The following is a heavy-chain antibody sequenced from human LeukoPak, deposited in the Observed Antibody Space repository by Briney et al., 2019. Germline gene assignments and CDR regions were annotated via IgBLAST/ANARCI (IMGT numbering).Heavy chain of an antibody. CDR1: GFTFSSYA. CDR2: ISGSGGST. V-gene: IGHV3-23*01. Sequence: GGSLRLSCAASGFTFSSYAMSWVRQAPGKGLEWVSAISGSGGSTYYADSVKGRSTISRDNSKNALYLQMSSLRAEDTAIYYCAKGVKYYYGSGSYLPFDYWGQGTLVTVSS. CDR3: AKGVKYYYGSGSYLPFDY. D-gene: IGHD3-10*01. J-gene: IGHJ4*02.